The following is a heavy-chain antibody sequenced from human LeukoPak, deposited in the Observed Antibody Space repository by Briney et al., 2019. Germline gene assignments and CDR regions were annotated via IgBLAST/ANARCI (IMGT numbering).Heavy chain of an antibody. D-gene: IGHD4-17*01. V-gene: IGHV4-34*01. Sequence: GSLRLSCSPSGFTFSTSWMTWVRQAPGKGLEWIGEINHSGSTNYNPSLKSRVTISIDTSKNQFSLKLTSVTVADTAVYYCARVLSTVTTVGIPYYFDWWGLGTLVTVSS. CDR1: GFTFSTSW. CDR2: INHSGST. J-gene: IGHJ4*02. CDR3: ARVLSTVTTVGIPYYFDW.